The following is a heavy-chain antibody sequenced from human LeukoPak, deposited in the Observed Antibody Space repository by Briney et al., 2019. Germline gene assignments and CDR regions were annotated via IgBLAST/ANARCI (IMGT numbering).Heavy chain of an antibody. D-gene: IGHD1-26*01. V-gene: IGHV4-61*01. CDR2: ISNSGST. CDR3: ARDRVGATIGDFDY. J-gene: IGHJ4*02. CDR1: GGSIGGNSY. Sequence: SETLSLTCTVSGGSIGGNSYWSWIRQPPGKGPAWIGHISNSGSTYYSPSLSSRVTISLDTSKNQFSLKLRSVTAADTAVYYCARDRVGATIGDFDYWGQGTLVTVSS.